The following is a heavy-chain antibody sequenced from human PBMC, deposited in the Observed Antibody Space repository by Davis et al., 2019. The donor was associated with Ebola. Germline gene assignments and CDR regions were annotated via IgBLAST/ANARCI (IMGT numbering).Heavy chain of an antibody. Sequence: GESLKTSCQCSGYSFTSYWNGWVRQMPGKGLEWMGIIYPGDSDTKYSPSLQGQVTISADKSISTAYLQWSSLKASDTAMYYCARHLGYCSSTSCYRWFDPWGQGTLVTVSS. CDR2: IYPGDSDT. V-gene: IGHV5-51*01. D-gene: IGHD2-2*01. CDR1: GYSFTSYW. CDR3: ARHLGYCSSTSCYRWFDP. J-gene: IGHJ5*02.